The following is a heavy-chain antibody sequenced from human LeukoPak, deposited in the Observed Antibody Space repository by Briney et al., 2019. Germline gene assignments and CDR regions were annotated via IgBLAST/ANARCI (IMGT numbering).Heavy chain of an antibody. D-gene: IGHD3-10*01. V-gene: IGHV3-21*01. J-gene: IGHJ4*02. CDR2: ISSSSSYI. Sequence: GGSLRLSCAASGFTFSSYSMTWVRQAPGKGLGWVSSISSSSSYIYYAGSVKGRFTISRDNAKNSLYLQMNSLRAEDTAVYYCARDLGFGEEVIDYWGQGTLVTVSS. CDR3: ARDLGFGEEVIDY. CDR1: GFTFSSYS.